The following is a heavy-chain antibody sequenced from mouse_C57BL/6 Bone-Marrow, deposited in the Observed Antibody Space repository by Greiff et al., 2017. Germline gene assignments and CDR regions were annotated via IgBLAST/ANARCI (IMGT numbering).Heavy chain of an antibody. V-gene: IGHV14-1*01. CDR2: IDPEDGDT. J-gene: IGHJ2*01. CDR1: GFNIKDYY. D-gene: IGHD1-1*01. Sequence: VQLQQSGAELVKPGASVKLSCTASGFNIKDYYMHWVKQRPEQGLEWIGRIDPEDGDTQYAPKFQGKATMTADTSSNTAYLQLSSLTSEDTAVYYCTTHIITTGYFDFGGQGTTLTVSA. CDR3: TTHIITTGYFDF.